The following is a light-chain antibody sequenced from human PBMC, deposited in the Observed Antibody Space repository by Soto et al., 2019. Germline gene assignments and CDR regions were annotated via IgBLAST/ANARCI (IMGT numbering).Light chain of an antibody. Sequence: QSALTQPASVSGWPGQSITIYCTGTSSDVGGSIYVSWYQLSPGKAPKLLIYDVDRPSGVSNRFSGSKSGNTASLTISRLQAEDEADDYCNSYTSSGTVVFGGGTKLTVL. V-gene: IGLV2-14*01. CDR1: SSDVGGSIY. CDR3: NSYTSSGTVV. J-gene: IGLJ3*02. CDR2: DV.